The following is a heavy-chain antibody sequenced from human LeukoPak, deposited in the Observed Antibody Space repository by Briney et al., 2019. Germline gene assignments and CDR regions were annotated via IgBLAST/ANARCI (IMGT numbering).Heavy chain of an antibody. V-gene: IGHV1-8*01. Sequence: ASVKVSCTASGYTFTSYDINWVRQAPGQGLEWMGWMNPNSGNTGYAQKFQGRVTMTRNTSISTAYMELSSLRSEDTAVYYCVLLDSSGYYYLAFDIWGQGTMVTVSS. D-gene: IGHD3-22*01. CDR2: MNPNSGNT. CDR3: VLLDSSGYYYLAFDI. J-gene: IGHJ3*02. CDR1: GYTFTSYD.